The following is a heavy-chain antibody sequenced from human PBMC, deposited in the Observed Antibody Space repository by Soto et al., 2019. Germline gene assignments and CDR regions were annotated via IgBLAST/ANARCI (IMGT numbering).Heavy chain of an antibody. CDR1: GFSLSTIGMC. J-gene: IGHJ6*01. CDR2: IDWDDDK. D-gene: IGHD3-3*01. V-gene: IGHV2-70*01. CDR3: ARIPNRHYDFWSGFNTGRNGMEV. Sequence: GPTLVNPTQTLTLTCTFSGFSLSTIGMCVSWIRQPPGKALEWLALIDWDDDKYYNTSLKTRLTISKDTSKNQVVLTMTNMDPVDTATYYCARIPNRHYDFWSGFNTGRNGMEVLGQGTMVIVS.